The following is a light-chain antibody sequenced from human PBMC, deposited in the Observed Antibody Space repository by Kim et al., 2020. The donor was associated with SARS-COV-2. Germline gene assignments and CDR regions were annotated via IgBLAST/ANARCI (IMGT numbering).Light chain of an antibody. J-gene: IGLJ2*01. CDR3: SSYRSSSQPV. V-gene: IGLV2-14*03. CDR2: DVS. Sequence: QSALTQPASVSGSLGQSITISCTGTSSDIGGYNYVSWYQQHPGKAPKLMIYDVSNRPSGVSNRFSGSKSANTASLTISGLQAEDEADYYCSSYRSSSQPVFGGGTQLTVL. CDR1: SSDIGGYNY.